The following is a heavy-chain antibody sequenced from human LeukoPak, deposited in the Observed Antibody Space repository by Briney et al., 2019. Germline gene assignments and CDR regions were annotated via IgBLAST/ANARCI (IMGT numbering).Heavy chain of an antibody. V-gene: IGHV4-34*01. Sequence: SETLSLTCAVYGGSFSGYYWSWIRQPPGKGLEWLGEINHSGSTNYNPSLKSRVTISVDTPKNQFSLKLSSVTAADTAVYYCARRSRYYYDSSGPSYFDYWGQGTLVTVSS. D-gene: IGHD3-22*01. J-gene: IGHJ4*02. CDR1: GGSFSGYY. CDR3: ARRSRYYYDSSGPSYFDY. CDR2: INHSGST.